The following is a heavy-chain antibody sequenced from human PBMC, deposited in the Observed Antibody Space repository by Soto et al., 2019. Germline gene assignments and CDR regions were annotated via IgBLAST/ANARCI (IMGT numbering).Heavy chain of an antibody. CDR3: ARRGVRAAATNWCDP. Sequence: QLQLQESGPGVVKPSETLSLTCSVSGGSISSGSYYWGWIRQTPGRVLEWIASMYHGGTTYSNPSLKSRVTISVDTSKNQFSLRLTSVTAADTAVYYCARRGVRAAATNWCDPWGQGTLVTVSS. CDR2: MYHGGTT. D-gene: IGHD6-13*01. V-gene: IGHV4-39*01. CDR1: GGSISSGSYY. J-gene: IGHJ5*02.